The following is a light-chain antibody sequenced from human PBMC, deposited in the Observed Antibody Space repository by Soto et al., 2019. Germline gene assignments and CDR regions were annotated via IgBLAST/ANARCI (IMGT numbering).Light chain of an antibody. CDR2: GSS. V-gene: IGKV3-20*01. CDR1: QSVSNKY. Sequence: EVVLTQSPGTLSLSPGERATLSCRASQSVSNKYLAWYQQKPGQAPRLLIFGSSDRATGIPDRFSGSGSGTDXXXTXXXXEPEXFAXXXXXXXGSSPPYTFGQGTKLEIK. CDR3: XXXGSSPPYT. J-gene: IGKJ2*01.